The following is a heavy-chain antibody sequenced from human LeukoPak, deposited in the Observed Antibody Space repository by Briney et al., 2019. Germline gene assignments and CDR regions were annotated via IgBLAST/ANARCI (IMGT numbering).Heavy chain of an antibody. D-gene: IGHD6-19*01. V-gene: IGHV3-23*01. CDR2: FSGTSTN. CDR1: GFTFSSYA. Sequence: GGSLRLSCAASGFTFSSYAMSWVRQAPGKGLEWVSTFSGTSTNSYADAVKGRVTTSRDNSKNTLYLQMNSLRAEDTAVYYCAKLKQWQPQRYFFEYWGQGALVTVAS. CDR3: AKLKQWQPQRYFFEY. J-gene: IGHJ4*02.